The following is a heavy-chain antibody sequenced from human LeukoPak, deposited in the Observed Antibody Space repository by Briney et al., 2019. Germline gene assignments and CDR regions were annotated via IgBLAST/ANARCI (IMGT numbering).Heavy chain of an antibody. CDR3: AKDQGARLLWFGELTWFDP. CDR1: GFTFSAYA. J-gene: IGHJ5*02. CDR2: ISGSGGST. V-gene: IGHV3-23*01. D-gene: IGHD3-10*01. Sequence: GGSLRLSCSASGFTFSAYAMHWVRQAPGKGLEWVSAISGSGGSTYYADSVKGRFTISRDNSKNTLYLQMNSLRAEDTAVYYCAKDQGARLLWFGELTWFDPWGQGTLVTVSS.